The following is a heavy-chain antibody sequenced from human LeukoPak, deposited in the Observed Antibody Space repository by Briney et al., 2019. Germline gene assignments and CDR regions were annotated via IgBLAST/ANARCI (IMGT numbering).Heavy chain of an antibody. V-gene: IGHV4-34*01. CDR1: GGPFSGYY. D-gene: IGHD6-19*01. J-gene: IGHJ5*02. Sequence: PSETLSLTCAVYGGPFSGYYWSWIRQPPGNGLEWIGEINHSGSTNYNPSLKSRVTISVDTSKNQFSLKLSSVTAADTAVYYCARGESDIAVAQDYWFDPWGQGTLVTVSS. CDR3: ARGESDIAVAQDYWFDP. CDR2: INHSGST.